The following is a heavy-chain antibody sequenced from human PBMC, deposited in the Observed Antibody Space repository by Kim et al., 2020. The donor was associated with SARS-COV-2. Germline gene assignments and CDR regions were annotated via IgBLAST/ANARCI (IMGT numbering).Heavy chain of an antibody. Sequence: EQKLQGRISFTRDTSTGTVYMDLSSLRSEDTAFYYCARDEITTPNYDFDYWGQGTLVTVSS. V-gene: IGHV1-46*01. D-gene: IGHD3-16*01. J-gene: IGHJ4*02. CDR3: ARDEITTPNYDFDY.